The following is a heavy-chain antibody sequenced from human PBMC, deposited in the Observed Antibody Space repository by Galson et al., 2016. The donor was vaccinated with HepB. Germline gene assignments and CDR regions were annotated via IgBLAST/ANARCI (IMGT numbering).Heavy chain of an antibody. J-gene: IGHJ4*02. CDR3: AREKDSSSWYNFDY. V-gene: IGHV3-23*01. CDR2: ISGSGAGT. CDR1: GFTFSGYA. D-gene: IGHD6-13*01. Sequence: SLRLSCAASGFTFSGYAMSWVRQAPGKGLEWVSGISGSGAGTYYADSVKGRFTVSRDNSKNTLYPQMNSLRAEDTAVYYCAREKDSSSWYNFDYWGQGTLVTVSS.